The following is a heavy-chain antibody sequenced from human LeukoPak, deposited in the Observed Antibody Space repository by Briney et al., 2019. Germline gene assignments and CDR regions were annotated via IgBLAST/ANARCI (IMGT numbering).Heavy chain of an antibody. CDR1: GFTVSSNY. J-gene: IGHJ5*02. D-gene: IGHD2-15*01. CDR3: ARTHCSGGSCYSGWFDP. Sequence: PGGSLRLSCAASGFTVSSNYMSWVRQAPGKGLEWVANIKQDGSEKYYVDSVKGRFTISRDNAKNSLYLQMNSLRAEDTAVYYCARTHCSGGSCYSGWFDPWGQGTLVTVSS. CDR2: IKQDGSEK. V-gene: IGHV3-7*03.